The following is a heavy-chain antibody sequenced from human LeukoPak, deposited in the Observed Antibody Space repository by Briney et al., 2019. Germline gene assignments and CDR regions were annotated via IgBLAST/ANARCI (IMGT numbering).Heavy chain of an antibody. V-gene: IGHV4-4*09. CDR3: ARHNPPPTGFCPSCFMSGSQYFYMDV. J-gene: IGHJ6*03. CDR1: GGSISGYF. D-gene: IGHD3-10*02. CDR2: IYSTGTT. Sequence: PSETLSLTCTVSGGSISGYFWSWIRQPPGKGPEWIGYIYSTGTTNYSPSLSSRVTISVDTSKNQLSLNLRFVTATDTAVYHCARHNPPPTGFCPSCFMSGSQYFYMDVWGKGTSVTVS.